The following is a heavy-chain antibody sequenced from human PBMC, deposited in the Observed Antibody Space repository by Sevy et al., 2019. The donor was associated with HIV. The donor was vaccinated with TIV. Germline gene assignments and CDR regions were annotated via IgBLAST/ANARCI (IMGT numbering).Heavy chain of an antibody. Sequence: GGFLRLSCAASGFSFSSFGMNWVRQAPGKGLEWISSISGSGTRTAYADAVMGRFTISRDNSKNSLYLQMNSLRAEDTAVYYCAKDLTMVRGIIRSSLDYWGQGTLVTVSS. V-gene: IGHV3-23*01. CDR1: GFSFSSFG. J-gene: IGHJ4*02. D-gene: IGHD3-10*01. CDR2: ISGSGTRT. CDR3: AKDLTMVRGIIRSSLDY.